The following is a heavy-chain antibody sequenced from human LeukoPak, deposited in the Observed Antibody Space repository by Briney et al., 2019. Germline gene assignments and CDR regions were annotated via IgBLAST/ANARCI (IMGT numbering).Heavy chain of an antibody. J-gene: IGHJ4*02. V-gene: IGHV3-53*01. D-gene: IGHD1-14*01. Sequence: PGGSLRLSCAASGFTFSSYWMSWVRQAPGKGLEWVSLIYSNGVTHYADSVKGRFTISRDISKKTVYLEMNSLRGEDTAVYFCARDIPDNSYEYWGQGTLVTVSS. CDR2: IYSNGVT. CDR1: GFTFSSYW. CDR3: ARDIPDNSYEY.